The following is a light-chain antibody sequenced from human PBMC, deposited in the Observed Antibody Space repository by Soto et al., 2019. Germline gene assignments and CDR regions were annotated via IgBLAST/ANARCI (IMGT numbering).Light chain of an antibody. CDR3: QQYNNWSPYT. CDR1: QSVSSN. J-gene: IGKJ2*01. CDR2: GAS. V-gene: IGKV3-15*01. Sequence: EIVMTQSPATLSVSPGERATLSCRASQSVSSNLAWYQQKPGQAPRRLIYGASTSATDIPVRFSGGGSRTEFTLNISSLQSEDFAVYYCQQYNNWSPYTFGQGTKLEI.